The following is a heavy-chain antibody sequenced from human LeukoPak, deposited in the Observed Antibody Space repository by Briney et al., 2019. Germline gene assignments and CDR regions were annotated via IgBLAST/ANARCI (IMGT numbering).Heavy chain of an antibody. Sequence: SETLSLTCTVSGGSISSYYWSWIQQPPGKGLEWIGYIYYSGSTNYNPSLKSRVTISVDTSKNQFSLKLSSVTAADTAVYYCARAYSDGDYVMGWFDPWGQGTLVTVSS. CDR1: GGSISSYY. CDR3: ARAYSDGDYVMGWFDP. V-gene: IGHV4-59*01. D-gene: IGHD4-17*01. J-gene: IGHJ5*02. CDR2: IYYSGST.